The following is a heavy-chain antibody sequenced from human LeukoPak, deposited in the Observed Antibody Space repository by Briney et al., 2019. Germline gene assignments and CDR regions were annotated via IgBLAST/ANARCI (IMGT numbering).Heavy chain of an antibody. CDR1: GFTFSNYA. Sequence: GGSLRLSCAASGFTFSNYAMNWVRQAPGKGLEWVSSISSSSSYIYYADSVKGRFTISRDNAKNSLYLQMNSLRAEDTAVYYCARVGFGNGFDYWGQGTLVTVSS. CDR3: ARVGFGNGFDY. CDR2: ISSSSSYI. V-gene: IGHV3-21*01. J-gene: IGHJ4*02. D-gene: IGHD4-23*01.